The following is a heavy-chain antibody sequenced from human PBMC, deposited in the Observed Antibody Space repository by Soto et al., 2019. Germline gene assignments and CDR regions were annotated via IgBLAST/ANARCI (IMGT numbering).Heavy chain of an antibody. CDR2: IKQDGSEK. D-gene: IGHD5-12*01. V-gene: IGHV3-7*01. CDR1: GFTFSKYW. J-gene: IGHJ3*02. Sequence: PGGSLRLSCAASGFTFSKYWMSWVRQAPGKGLEWVANIKQDGSEKYYVDSVKGRFTISRDNAKNSLYLQMNSLRAEDTAVYYCARVEWLPFLSNAIDIWRQGPMVTVSS. CDR3: ARVEWLPFLSNAIDI.